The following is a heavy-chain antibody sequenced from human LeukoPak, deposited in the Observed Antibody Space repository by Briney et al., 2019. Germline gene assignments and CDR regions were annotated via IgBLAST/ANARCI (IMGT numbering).Heavy chain of an antibody. D-gene: IGHD3-10*01. CDR1: GDSISSSGYY. CDR2: IYYSGRT. J-gene: IGHJ4*02. CDR3: ARRKYYTIEN. Sequence: SETLSLTCTVSGDSISSSGYYWGWIRQPPGKGLEWIASIYYSGRTYYNPSLKSRITISVDSSKNQFSLRLSSVTVADTAVYYCARRKYYTIENWGQGTLVTVSS. V-gene: IGHV4-39*01.